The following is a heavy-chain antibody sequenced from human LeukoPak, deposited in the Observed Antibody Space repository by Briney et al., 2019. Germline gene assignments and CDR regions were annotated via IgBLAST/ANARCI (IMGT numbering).Heavy chain of an antibody. CDR2: IYYSGST. Sequence: SETLSLTCAVYGVSFSGYYWSWIRQPPGKGLEWIGYIYYSGSTNYNPSLKSRVTISVDTTKNQFSLKLSSVIAADTAVYYCAREGSSWYDYWGQGTLVTVSS. J-gene: IGHJ4*02. CDR3: AREGSSWYDY. CDR1: GVSFSGYY. D-gene: IGHD6-13*01. V-gene: IGHV4-59*01.